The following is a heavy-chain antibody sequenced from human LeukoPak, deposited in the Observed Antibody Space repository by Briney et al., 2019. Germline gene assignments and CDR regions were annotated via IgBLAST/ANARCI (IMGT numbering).Heavy chain of an antibody. CDR1: GFTFSNYD. J-gene: IGHJ5*02. CDR2: IRYDGSNK. V-gene: IGHV3-30*02. CDR3: AKDFGGWSNWFDP. Sequence: GGSLRLSCAASGFTFSNYDMHWVRQAPGKGLEWVAFIRYDGSNKNYADSVKGRFTISRDNSKNTLYLQMSCLRAEDTAFYYCAKDFGGWSNWFDPWGQGTLVTVSS. D-gene: IGHD6-19*01.